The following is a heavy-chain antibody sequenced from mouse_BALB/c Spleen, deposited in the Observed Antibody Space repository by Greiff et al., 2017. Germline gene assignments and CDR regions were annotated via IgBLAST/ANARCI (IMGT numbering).Heavy chain of an antibody. Sequence: QVQLKESGPGLVAPSQSLSITCTVSGFSLTGYGVNWVRQPPGKGLEWLGMIWGDGSTDYNSALKSRLSISKDNSKSQVFLKMNSLQTDDTARYYCAREGMGLPHAMDYWGQGTSVTVSS. CDR3: AREGMGLPHAMDY. V-gene: IGHV2-6-7*01. D-gene: IGHD2-2*01. CDR2: IWGDGST. CDR1: GFSLTGYG. J-gene: IGHJ4*01.